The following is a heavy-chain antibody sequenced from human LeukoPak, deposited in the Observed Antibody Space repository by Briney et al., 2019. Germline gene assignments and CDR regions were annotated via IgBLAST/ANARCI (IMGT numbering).Heavy chain of an antibody. Sequence: SETPSLTCTVSGYSISSGYYWGWIRQPPGKGLEWIGSISHIGITYYNPSLKSRVTISVDTSKNQFSLKLSSVTAADTAVYYCARPGSYDFWYFDLWGRGTLVTVSS. D-gene: IGHD3-10*01. V-gene: IGHV4-38-2*02. CDR3: ARPGSYDFWYFDL. CDR2: ISHIGIT. J-gene: IGHJ2*01. CDR1: GYSISSGYY.